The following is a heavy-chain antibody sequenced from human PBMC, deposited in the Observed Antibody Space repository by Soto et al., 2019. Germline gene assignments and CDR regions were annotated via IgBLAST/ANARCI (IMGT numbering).Heavy chain of an antibody. CDR2: IYYSGST. D-gene: IGHD3-3*01. V-gene: IGHV4-31*03. CDR3: ARFSDFWSGYYSYNWFDP. J-gene: IGHJ5*02. Sequence: SETLSLTCTVSGGSISSGGYYWSWIRQHPGKGLEWIGYIYYSGSTYYNPSLKSRVTISVDTSKNQFSLKLSSVTTADTAVYYCARFSDFWSGYYSYNWFDPWGQGTLVTVSS. CDR1: GGSISSGGYY.